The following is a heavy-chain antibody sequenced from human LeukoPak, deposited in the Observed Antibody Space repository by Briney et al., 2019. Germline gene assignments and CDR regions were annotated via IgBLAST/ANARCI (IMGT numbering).Heavy chain of an antibody. CDR1: GFTFSSYA. V-gene: IGHV3-23*01. CDR2: ISGSGGST. Sequence: GGSLRLSCAASGFTFSSYAMSWVRRAPGKGLEWVSAISGSGGSTYYADSVKGRFTISRDNSKNTLYLQMNSLRAEDTAVYYCAREIGATGSFDIWGQGTMVTVSS. D-gene: IGHD1-26*01. J-gene: IGHJ3*02. CDR3: AREIGATGSFDI.